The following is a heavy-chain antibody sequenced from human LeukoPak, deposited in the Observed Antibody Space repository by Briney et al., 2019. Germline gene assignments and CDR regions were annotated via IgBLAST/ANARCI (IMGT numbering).Heavy chain of an antibody. Sequence: SQTLSLTCAISGDSVSSNNAAWNWLRQSPSRGLEWLGRTYYRSKWYNDYAVSVKSRITINPDTSKNQFSLQLNSVTPEDTAVYYCARGVAVAGTFRTNYYGMDVWGQGTTVTVSS. CDR3: ARGVAVAGTFRTNYYGMDV. V-gene: IGHV6-1*01. CDR2: TYYRSKWYN. D-gene: IGHD6-19*01. J-gene: IGHJ6*02. CDR1: GDSVSSNNAA.